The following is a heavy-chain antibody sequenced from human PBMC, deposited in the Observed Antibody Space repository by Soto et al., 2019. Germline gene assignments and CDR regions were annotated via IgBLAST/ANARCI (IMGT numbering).Heavy chain of an antibody. CDR2: TYYRAKWYN. Sequence: LPLSLTCAISGDSVSSNSAAWNWIRQSPSRGLEWLGKTYYRAKWYNDYAVSVKSRITINPDTSKNQFSLQLNSVTPEDTAVYYCARDPIAAAGREVNYGMDVWGQGTTVTVSS. D-gene: IGHD6-13*01. CDR3: ARDPIAAAGREVNYGMDV. J-gene: IGHJ6*02. V-gene: IGHV6-1*01. CDR1: GDSVSSNSAA.